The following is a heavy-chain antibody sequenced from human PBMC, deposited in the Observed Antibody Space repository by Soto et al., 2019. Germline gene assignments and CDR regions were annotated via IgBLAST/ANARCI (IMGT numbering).Heavy chain of an antibody. V-gene: IGHV4-34*01. Sequence: SETLSLTCAVYAGSFSGYCWSWIPQPQGKGLEWIGEINHSGSTNYNPSLKRRVTISVDTSKNQFSLKLSSVTAADTAVYYCARERVGRVATLYYYYYNGMDVWGQGTTVTVSS. D-gene: IGHD5-12*01. CDR1: AGSFSGYC. CDR3: ARERVGRVATLYYYYYNGMDV. J-gene: IGHJ6*02. CDR2: INHSGST.